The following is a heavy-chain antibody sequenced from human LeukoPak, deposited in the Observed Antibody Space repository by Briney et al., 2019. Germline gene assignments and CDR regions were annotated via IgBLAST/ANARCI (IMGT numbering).Heavy chain of an antibody. CDR2: INTDGRVT. J-gene: IGHJ4*02. Sequence: GGSLRLSCVASGFTFTTYWMHWVRQVPGKGLVWAARINTDGRVTTYADSVKGRFTVSGDNAENTLYLQMNNLRPEDTAVYYCIRETHVGLHLEYWGQGTLATVSA. D-gene: IGHD3-10*02. V-gene: IGHV3-74*01. CDR1: GFTFTTYW. CDR3: IRETHVGLHLEY.